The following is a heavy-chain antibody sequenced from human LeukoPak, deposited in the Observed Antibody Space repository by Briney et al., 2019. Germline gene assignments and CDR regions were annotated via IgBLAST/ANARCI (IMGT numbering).Heavy chain of an antibody. CDR3: ARYSSGYYYYYYMDV. CDR2: IRYDGSNK. Sequence: GGSLRLSCAASGFTFSSYGMYWVRQAPGKGLEWVAFIRYDGSNKYYADSVKGRFTISRDNAKNSLYLQMNSLRAEDTALYYCARYSSGYYYYYYMDVWGKGTTVTVSS. CDR1: GFTFSSYG. D-gene: IGHD2-15*01. V-gene: IGHV3-30*02. J-gene: IGHJ6*03.